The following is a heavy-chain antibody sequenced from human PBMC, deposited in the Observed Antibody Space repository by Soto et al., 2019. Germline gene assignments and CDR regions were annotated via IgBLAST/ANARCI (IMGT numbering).Heavy chain of an antibody. CDR3: ATDGVGGTVFFGYFDY. CDR2: ISGGGGGT. D-gene: IGHD1-26*01. CDR1: GFTFSSYA. J-gene: IGHJ4*02. Sequence: PGGSLRLSCAASGFTFSSYAMSWVRQAPGKGLEWVSAISGGGGGTYYADSVKGRFTISRDNSKNTLYLQMNSLRAEDTAVYYFATDGVGGTVFFGYFDYWGQGALVTVSS. V-gene: IGHV3-23*01.